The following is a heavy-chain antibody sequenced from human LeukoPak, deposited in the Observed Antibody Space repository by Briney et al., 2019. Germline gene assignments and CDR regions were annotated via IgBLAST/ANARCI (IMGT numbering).Heavy chain of an antibody. CDR3: AKTTYKDYGGKGTYFDY. D-gene: IGHD4-23*01. J-gene: IGHJ4*02. CDR1: GFTFSSYG. CDR2: ISGSGGST. Sequence: GGSLRLSCAASGFTFSSYGMSWVRQAPGKGLEWVSAISGSGGSTYYADSVKGRFTISRDNSKNTLYLQMNSLRAEDTAVCYCAKTTYKDYGGKGTYFDYWGQGTLVTVSS. V-gene: IGHV3-23*01.